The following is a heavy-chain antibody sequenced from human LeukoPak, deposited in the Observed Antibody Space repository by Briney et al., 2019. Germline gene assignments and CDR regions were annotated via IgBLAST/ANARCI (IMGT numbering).Heavy chain of an antibody. J-gene: IGHJ4*02. CDR3: ARHSHYYGSGSPYYFDY. Sequence: GSLRLSCAASGFTFSYYGMSCVRQPPGKGLEWIGEISHSGSTNYSPSLKSRVTISVDTSKNQFSLKLSSVTAADTAVYYCARHSHYYGSGSPYYFDYWGQGTLVTVSS. V-gene: IGHV4-34*01. CDR2: ISHSGST. CDR1: GFTFSYYG. D-gene: IGHD3-10*01.